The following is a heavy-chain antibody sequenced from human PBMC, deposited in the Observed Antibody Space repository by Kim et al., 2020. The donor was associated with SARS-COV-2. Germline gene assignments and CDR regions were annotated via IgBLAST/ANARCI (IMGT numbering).Heavy chain of an antibody. CDR2: IYYSGST. Sequence: SETLSLTCTVSGGSISSSSYYWGWIRQPPGKGLEWIGSIYYSGSTYYNPSLKSRVTISVDTSKNQFSLKLSSVTAADTAVYYCAAGGGTTRNWFDPWGQGTLVTVSS. CDR3: AAGGGTTRNWFDP. J-gene: IGHJ5*02. D-gene: IGHD1-7*01. V-gene: IGHV4-39*01. CDR1: GGSISSSSYY.